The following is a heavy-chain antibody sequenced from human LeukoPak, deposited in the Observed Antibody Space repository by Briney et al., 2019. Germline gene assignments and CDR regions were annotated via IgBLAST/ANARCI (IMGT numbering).Heavy chain of an antibody. CDR3: AKDDPSDFWSGYWDY. CDR2: IRYDGSNK. D-gene: IGHD3-3*01. J-gene: IGHJ4*02. Sequence: GGSLRLSCAASGFSFSSYGMHWVRQAPGKGLEWVAFIRYDGSNKYYADSVKGRFTISRDNSKNTLYLQMNSLRAEDTAVYYCAKDDPSDFWSGYWDYWGQGTLVTVSS. CDR1: GFSFSSYG. V-gene: IGHV3-30*02.